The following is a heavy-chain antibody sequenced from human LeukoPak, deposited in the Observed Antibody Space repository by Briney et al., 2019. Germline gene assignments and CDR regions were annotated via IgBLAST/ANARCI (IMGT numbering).Heavy chain of an antibody. CDR2: IIGSGGST. D-gene: IGHD3-10*01. J-gene: IGHJ3*02. CDR1: GFSFKTYG. V-gene: IGHV3-23*01. Sequence: GGSLRLSCAASGFSFKTYGMHWVRQAPGKGLEWVSAIIGSGGSTYYADSVKGRFTISRDNSKNTLYLQMNSLRAEDTAVYYCAKDPTMVRGDDAFDIWGQGTMVTVSS. CDR3: AKDPTMVRGDDAFDI.